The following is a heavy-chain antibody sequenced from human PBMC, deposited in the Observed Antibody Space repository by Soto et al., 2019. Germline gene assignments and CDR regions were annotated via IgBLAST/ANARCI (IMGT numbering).Heavy chain of an antibody. D-gene: IGHD6-13*01. V-gene: IGHV3-23*01. CDR3: AKEHHYSSSWSEFDY. CDR2: ISGSGVST. CDR1: GFTFSSYA. J-gene: IGHJ4*02. Sequence: EVQLLESGGGLVQPGGSLRLSCAASGFTFSSYAMSWVRQAPGKGLEWVSAISGSGVSTYYADSVTGRFTISRDNSMNTLSLQMNSLRAEDTAVYYCAKEHHYSSSWSEFDYWGQGTLVTVSS.